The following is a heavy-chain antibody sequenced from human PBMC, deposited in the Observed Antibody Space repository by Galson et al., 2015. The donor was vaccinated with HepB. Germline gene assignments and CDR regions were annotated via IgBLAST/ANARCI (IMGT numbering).Heavy chain of an antibody. V-gene: IGHV1-69*04. CDR1: GGTFSSYT. J-gene: IGHJ6*02. CDR3: ARDTPPGFGELLSPEYYYGMDV. Sequence: SVKVSCKASGGTFSSYTISWMRQAPGQGLEWMGRIIPILGIANYAQKFQGRVTITADKSTSTAYMELSSLRSEDTAVYYCARDTPPGFGELLSPEYYYGMDVWGQGTTVTVSS. D-gene: IGHD3-10*01. CDR2: IIPILGIA.